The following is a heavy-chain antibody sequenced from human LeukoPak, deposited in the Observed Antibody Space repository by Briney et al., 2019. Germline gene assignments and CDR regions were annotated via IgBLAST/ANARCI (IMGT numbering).Heavy chain of an antibody. J-gene: IGHJ4*02. D-gene: IGHD1-26*01. CDR3: ARAILGSLTPLDY. V-gene: IGHV4-59*01. CDR2: IYYSGST. Sequence: SETLSLTCTVSGGSISSYYWSWIRQPPGKGLEWIGYIYYSGSTNYNPSLKSRVTISVDTSKNQFSLKLSSVTAADTAVYYCARAILGSLTPLDYWGQGTLVTVSS. CDR1: GGSISSYY.